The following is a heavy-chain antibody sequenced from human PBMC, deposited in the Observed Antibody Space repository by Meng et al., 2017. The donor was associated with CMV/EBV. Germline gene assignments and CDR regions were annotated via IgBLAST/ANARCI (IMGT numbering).Heavy chain of an antibody. V-gene: IGHV1-69*04. CDR3: ARDPKYCSSTSCPVAGWFDP. CDR1: FSSYT. CDR2: IIPILSIA. J-gene: IGHJ5*02. Sequence: FSSYTISWVRQAPGQGLGWMGRIIPILSIANYAQKFQGRVTITADKSTSTAYMELSSLRSEDTAVYYCARDPKYCSSTSCPVAGWFDPWGQGTLVTVSS. D-gene: IGHD2-2*01.